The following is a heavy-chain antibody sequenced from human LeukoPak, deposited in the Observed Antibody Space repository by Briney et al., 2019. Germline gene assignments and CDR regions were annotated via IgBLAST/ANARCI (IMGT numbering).Heavy chain of an antibody. J-gene: IGHJ6*02. CDR2: IIPILGIA. D-gene: IGHD4-23*01. V-gene: IGHV1-69*04. Sequence: SVKVSCKASGGTFSSYAISWVRQAPGQGLEWMGRIIPILGIANYAQKFQGRVTITADKSTSTAYMELSSLRSEDTAVYYCASNTVVTPLAYYYYYGMDIWGQGTTVTVSS. CDR3: ASNTVVTPLAYYYYYGMDI. CDR1: GGTFSSYA.